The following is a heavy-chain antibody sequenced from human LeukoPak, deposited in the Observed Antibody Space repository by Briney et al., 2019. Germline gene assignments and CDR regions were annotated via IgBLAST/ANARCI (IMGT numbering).Heavy chain of an antibody. J-gene: IGHJ4*02. CDR1: GGSFSGYY. Sequence: SETLSLTCAVYGGSFSGYYWSWIRQPPGKGLEWIGEINHSGSSNYNPSLKSRVTISVDTSKNQFSLKLSSVTAADTAVYYCARDYGDYWGQGTLVTVSS. V-gene: IGHV4-34*01. CDR2: INHSGSS. CDR3: ARDYGDY.